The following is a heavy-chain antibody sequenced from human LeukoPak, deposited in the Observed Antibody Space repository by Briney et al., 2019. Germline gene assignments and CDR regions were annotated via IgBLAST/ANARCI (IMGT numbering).Heavy chain of an antibody. J-gene: IGHJ6*03. CDR2: IGSGGGTI. CDR1: GFTFSDYY. CDR3: ARVGDSSGLGPYYYYYYMDV. D-gene: IGHD6-19*01. Sequence: GGSLRLSCAASGFTFSDYYMSWIRQAPGKGLEWVSYIGSGGGTIYHADSVKGRFTISRDNAKNSLYLQMNSLRVEDTAVYYCARVGDSSGLGPYYYYYYMDVWGKGTTVTVSS. V-gene: IGHV3-11*04.